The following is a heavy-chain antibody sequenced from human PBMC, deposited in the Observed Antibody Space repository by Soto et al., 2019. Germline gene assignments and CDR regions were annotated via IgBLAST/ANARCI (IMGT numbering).Heavy chain of an antibody. V-gene: IGHV4-39*01. D-gene: IGHD6-19*01. J-gene: IGHJ4*02. CDR2: IYYSGST. CDR3: ARVEAVAGTGFDY. CDR1: GGSISSSSYY. Sequence: PSETLSLTCTVSGGSISSSSYYWGWIRQPPGKGLEWIGSIYYSGSTYYNPSLKSRVTISVDTSKNQFSLKLSSVTAADTAVYYCARVEAVAGTGFDYWGQGTLVTVSS.